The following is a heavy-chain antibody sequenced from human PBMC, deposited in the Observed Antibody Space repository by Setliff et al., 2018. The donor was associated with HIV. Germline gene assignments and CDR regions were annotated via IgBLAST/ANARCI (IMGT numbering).Heavy chain of an antibody. V-gene: IGHV4-61*02. CDR3: ARSSLYCSGGSCHLTWFDP. J-gene: IGHJ5*02. CDR2: IYTSGST. Sequence: PSETLSLTCTVSGGSISSASYYWSWIRQPAGKGLEWIGRIYTSGSTNYNPSLKSRVTMSVDTSKNQFSLKLSSVTAADTAVYYCARSSLYCSGGSCHLTWFDPWGQGVKVTVSS. CDR1: GGSISSASYY. D-gene: IGHD2-15*01.